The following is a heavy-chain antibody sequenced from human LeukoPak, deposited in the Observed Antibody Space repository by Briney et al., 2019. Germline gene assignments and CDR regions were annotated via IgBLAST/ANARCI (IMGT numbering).Heavy chain of an antibody. J-gene: IGHJ4*02. CDR1: GFTFSGYA. V-gene: IGHV3-23*01. Sequence: GGSLRLSCAASGFTFSGYAMSWVRQAPGKGLEWVSAISGSGGSTYYADSVKGRFTISRDNSKNTLYLQMNSLRAEDTAVYYCVKDGHYYDSSGYTYYFDYWGQGTLVTVSS. CDR2: ISGSGGST. CDR3: VKDGHYYDSSGYTYYFDY. D-gene: IGHD3-22*01.